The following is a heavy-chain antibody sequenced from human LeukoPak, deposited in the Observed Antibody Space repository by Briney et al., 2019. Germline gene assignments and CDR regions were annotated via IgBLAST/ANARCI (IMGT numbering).Heavy chain of an antibody. Sequence: GGSLRLSCAASGFTFSSYAMSWVRQAPGKGLEWVSAISGSGGSTYYADSVKGRFTISGDNSKNTLYLQMNSLRAEDTAVYYCAKDQGDSSGYLGYYYYYGMDVWGQGTTVTVSS. D-gene: IGHD3-22*01. J-gene: IGHJ6*02. V-gene: IGHV3-23*01. CDR3: AKDQGDSSGYLGYYYYYGMDV. CDR2: ISGSGGST. CDR1: GFTFSSYA.